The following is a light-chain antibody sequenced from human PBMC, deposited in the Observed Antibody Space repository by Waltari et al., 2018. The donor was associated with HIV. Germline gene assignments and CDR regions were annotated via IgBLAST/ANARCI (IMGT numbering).Light chain of an antibody. CDR2: EVS. CDR3: SSYTNTNIS. J-gene: IGLJ2*01. Sequence: QSALTQPASVSGSPGQSITIPCTGPSSDVGTYNYVSWYQQHPAKAPKLLIYEVSTRPSGISDRFSGSKSDNAASLTIAALQPEDEADYYCSSYTNTNISFGGGTKLTVL. CDR1: SSDVGTYNY. V-gene: IGLV2-14*01.